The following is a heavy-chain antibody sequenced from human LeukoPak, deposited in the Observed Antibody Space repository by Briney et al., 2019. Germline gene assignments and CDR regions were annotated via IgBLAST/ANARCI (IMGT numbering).Heavy chain of an antibody. CDR1: GGSFSGYY. D-gene: IGHD1-14*01. V-gene: IGHV4-34*01. CDR3: ARGSNPRYFDY. CDR2: VNHSGST. Sequence: SETLSLTCAVYGGSFSGYYWSWIRQPPGKGLEWIGEVNHSGSTNYNPSLKSRVTISVDTSKNQFSLKLSSVTAADTAVYYCARGSNPRYFDYWGQGTLVTVSS. J-gene: IGHJ4*02.